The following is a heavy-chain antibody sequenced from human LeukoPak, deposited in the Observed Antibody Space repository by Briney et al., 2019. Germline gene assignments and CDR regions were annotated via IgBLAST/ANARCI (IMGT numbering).Heavy chain of an antibody. V-gene: IGHV4-39*01. D-gene: IGHD6-13*01. CDR1: GGSGSSSTYY. Sequence: PSETLSLTCTVSGGSGSSSTYYWGWIRQPPGKGLEWIGSIYYSGSTYHNPSLKSRVTISVDTSKNQFSLKLSSVTAADTAVYYCARTRSSWYAWFDPWGQGTLVTVSS. J-gene: IGHJ5*02. CDR3: ARTRSSWYAWFDP. CDR2: IYYSGST.